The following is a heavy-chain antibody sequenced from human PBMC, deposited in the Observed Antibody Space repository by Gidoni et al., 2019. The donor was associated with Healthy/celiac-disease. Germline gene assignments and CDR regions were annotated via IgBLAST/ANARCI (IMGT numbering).Heavy chain of an antibody. CDR3: ARALGCSSTSCYEGLGLDYYYGMDV. CDR2: ISAYNGNT. V-gene: IGHV1-18*01. D-gene: IGHD2-2*01. Sequence: QVQLVQSGAEVKKPGASVKVSCKASGYTFTSYGISWVRQAPGQGLEWMGWISAYNGNTNYAQKLQGRVTMTTDTSTSTAYMELRSLRSDDTAVYYCARALGCSSTSCYEGLGLDYYYGMDVWGQGTTVTVSS. J-gene: IGHJ6*02. CDR1: GYTFTSYG.